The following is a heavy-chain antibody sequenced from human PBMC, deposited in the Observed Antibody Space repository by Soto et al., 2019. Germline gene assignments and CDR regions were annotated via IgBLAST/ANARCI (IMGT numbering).Heavy chain of an antibody. CDR3: ARVVDCSGGSCLFYWLET. D-gene: IGHD2-15*01. CDR2: IYYSGST. CDR1: VCCIIIGDYY. J-gene: IGHJ5*02. V-gene: IGHV4-30-4*01. Sequence: SATXSLTCTVCVCCIIIGDYYLSWIRQPPGNVLEWIGYIYYSGSTYYNPSLKSRVTISVDTSKSQFSLKLSSVTAEDTAVYYCARVVDCSGGSCLFYWLETWGQGTLV.